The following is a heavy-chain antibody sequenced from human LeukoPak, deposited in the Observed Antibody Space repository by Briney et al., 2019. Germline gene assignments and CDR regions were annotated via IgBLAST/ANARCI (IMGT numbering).Heavy chain of an antibody. Sequence: PSETLSLTCTVSGGSISSYYWSWIRQPPGKGREWIGYIYYSGRTNYNPSLKSRVPISVDTSKNQFSLKLSSVTAADTAVYYCARGRELGISSWYFDLWGRGTLVTVSS. CDR3: ARGRELGISSWYFDL. CDR2: IYYSGRT. J-gene: IGHJ2*01. D-gene: IGHD7-27*01. CDR1: GGSISSYY. V-gene: IGHV4-59*01.